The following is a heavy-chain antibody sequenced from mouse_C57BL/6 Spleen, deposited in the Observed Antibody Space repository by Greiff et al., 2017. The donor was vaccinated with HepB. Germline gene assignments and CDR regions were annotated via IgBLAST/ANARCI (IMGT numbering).Heavy chain of an antibody. CDR1: GFTFSDYG. D-gene: IGHD1-1*01. V-gene: IGHV5-17*01. CDR3: ARREGTVVATGDYFDY. Sequence: EVTLVGSGGGLVKPGGSLKLSCAASGFTFSDYGMHWVRQAPEKGLEWVAYISSGSSTIYYADTVKGRFTISRDNAKNTLFLQMTSLRSEDTAMYYCARREGTVVATGDYFDYWGQGTTLTVSS. J-gene: IGHJ2*01. CDR2: ISSGSSTI.